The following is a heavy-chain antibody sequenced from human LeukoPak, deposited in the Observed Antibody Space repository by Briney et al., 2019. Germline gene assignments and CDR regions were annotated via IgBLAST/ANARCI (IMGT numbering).Heavy chain of an antibody. D-gene: IGHD6-13*01. Sequence: GRSLRLSCAAYGFTFDDYAMHWVRQAPGKGLEWVSGISWNSGSIGYADSVEGRFTISRDNAKNSLYLQMNSLRAVDTALYYCAKDSSYSSSWSRDWGQGTLVTVSS. J-gene: IGHJ4*02. CDR2: ISWNSGSI. CDR3: AKDSSYSSSWSRD. V-gene: IGHV3-9*01. CDR1: GFTFDDYA.